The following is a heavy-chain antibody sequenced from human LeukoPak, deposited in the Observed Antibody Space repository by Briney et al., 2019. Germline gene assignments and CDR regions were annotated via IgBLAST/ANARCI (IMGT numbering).Heavy chain of an antibody. CDR3: ARESGFYGSGSRY. V-gene: IGHV1-69*05. CDR1: GGTFSSYA. J-gene: IGHJ4*02. CDR2: IIPIFGTA. D-gene: IGHD3-10*01. Sequence: GASVKVSCKASGGTFSSYAISWVRQAPGQGLEWMGGIIPIFGTANYAQNFQGRVTMTRDPSISTAYMELSSLRSEDTAVYYCARESGFYGSGSRYWGQGTLVIVSS.